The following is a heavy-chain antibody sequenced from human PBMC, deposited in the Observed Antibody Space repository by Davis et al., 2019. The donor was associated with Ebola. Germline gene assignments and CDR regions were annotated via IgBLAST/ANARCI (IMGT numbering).Heavy chain of an antibody. V-gene: IGHV4-34*01. Sequence: PGGSLRLSCAVYGGSFSGYYWSWIRQPPGKGLEWIGEINHSGSTNYNPSLKSRVTISVDTSKNQFSLKLSSVTAADTAVYYCARRHYYGRYYYGMDVWGQGTTVTVSS. CDR3: ARRHYYGRYYYGMDV. CDR2: INHSGST. D-gene: IGHD3-10*01. J-gene: IGHJ6*02. CDR1: GGSFSGYY.